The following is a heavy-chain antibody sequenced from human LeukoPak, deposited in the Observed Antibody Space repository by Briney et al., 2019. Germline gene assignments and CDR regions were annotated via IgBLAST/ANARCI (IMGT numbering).Heavy chain of an antibody. J-gene: IGHJ4*02. D-gene: IGHD2-15*01. CDR3: ARGSDIVDAFDY. V-gene: IGHV3-48*04. CDR2: ISSSGSTI. Sequence: PGGSLRLSCAASGFTFSSYSMNWVRQAPGKGLEWVSYISSSGSTIYYADSVKGRFTISRDNAKNSLYLQMNRLRAEDTAVYYCARGSDIVDAFDYWGQGTLVTVSS. CDR1: GFTFSSYS.